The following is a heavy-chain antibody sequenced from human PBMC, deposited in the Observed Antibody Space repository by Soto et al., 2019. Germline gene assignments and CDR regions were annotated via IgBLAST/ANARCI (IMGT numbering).Heavy chain of an antibody. J-gene: IGHJ4*02. CDR3: AKQLRGPTQIQLWYPLFSDY. V-gene: IGHV3-23*01. CDR2: ISGSGGST. D-gene: IGHD5-18*01. Sequence: EVQLLESGGGLVQPGGSLRLSCAASGFTFSSYAMSWVRQAPGKGLEWVSAISGSGGSTYYADSVKGRFTISRDNSKNTLYLQMNSLRVEDTAVYYCAKQLRGPTQIQLWYPLFSDYWGQGTLVTVSS. CDR1: GFTFSSYA.